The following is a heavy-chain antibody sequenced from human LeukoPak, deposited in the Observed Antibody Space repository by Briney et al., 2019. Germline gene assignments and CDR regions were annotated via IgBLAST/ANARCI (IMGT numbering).Heavy chain of an antibody. Sequence: GGSLRLSCVVSGFTFSSYSMICVRQAPGKGLQWVANMKKDGSETKYVDSVKGRFTISRDNTKNSLYLQMTSLRAEDTAVYYCGRHRSGSGTYFIDYWGQGTLVSVSS. J-gene: IGHJ4*02. CDR3: GRHRSGSGTYFIDY. D-gene: IGHD3-10*01. CDR1: GFTFSSYS. V-gene: IGHV3-7*01. CDR2: MKKDGSET.